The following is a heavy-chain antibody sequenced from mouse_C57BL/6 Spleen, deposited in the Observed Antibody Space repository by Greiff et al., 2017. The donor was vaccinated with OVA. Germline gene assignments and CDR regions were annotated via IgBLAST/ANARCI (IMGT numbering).Heavy chain of an antibody. J-gene: IGHJ4*01. CDR3: AREGSSHYAMDY. Sequence: QVQLQQPGAELVKPGASVMMSCKASGYTFTSYWITWVKQRPGQGLEWIGDIYPGSGSTNYNEKFKSKATLTVDTSSSTAYMQLSSLTSEDSAVYYCAREGSSHYAMDYWGQGTSVTVSS. CDR1: GYTFTSYW. CDR2: IYPGSGST. V-gene: IGHV1-55*01. D-gene: IGHD1-1*01.